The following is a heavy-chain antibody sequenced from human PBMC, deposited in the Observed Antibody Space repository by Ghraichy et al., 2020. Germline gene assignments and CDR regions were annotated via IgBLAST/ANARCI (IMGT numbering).Heavy chain of an antibody. CDR1: GGSISSSSYY. V-gene: IGHV4-39*01. J-gene: IGHJ5*02. Sequence: SETLSLTCTVSGGSISSSSYYWGWIRQPPGKGLEWIGSIYYSGSTYYNPSLKSRVTISVDTSKNQFSLKLSSVTAADTAVYYCARCSGWFNEFDPWGQGTLVTVSS. D-gene: IGHD6-19*01. CDR3: ARCSGWFNEFDP. CDR2: IYYSGST.